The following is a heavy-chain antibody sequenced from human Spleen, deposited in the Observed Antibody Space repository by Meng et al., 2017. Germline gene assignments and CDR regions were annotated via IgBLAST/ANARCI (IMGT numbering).Heavy chain of an antibody. CDR1: GGSMSSGNYY. V-gene: IGHV4-30-4*01. CDR3: ASFDHIPRRNYFDY. J-gene: IGHJ4*02. CDR2: IHHSGSA. Sequence: QVQLQESGPGLVEPSQTLSLTCTVSGGSMSSGNYYWSWIRQPPGKGREWIGYIHHSGSAYYNPSLKSRVSISVDTFKNQFSLNLNSMTAADTAVYYCASFDHIPRRNYFDYWGQGTLVTVSS. D-gene: IGHD2-21*01.